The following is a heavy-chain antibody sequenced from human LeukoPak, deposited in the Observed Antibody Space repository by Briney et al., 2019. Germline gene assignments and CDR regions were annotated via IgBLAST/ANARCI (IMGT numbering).Heavy chain of an antibody. V-gene: IGHV3-53*01. D-gene: IGHD6-19*01. Sequence: PGGSLRLSCAASGFTVSSNYMSWVRQAPGKGLEWVSVIDSGSSTVYADAVQSRFTNSRDNSKNTLYLQMNSLRAEDTAVYYCARPRSGWDGGDYWGQGTQVTVSS. CDR3: ARPRSGWDGGDY. CDR2: IDSGSST. J-gene: IGHJ4*02. CDR1: GFTVSSNY.